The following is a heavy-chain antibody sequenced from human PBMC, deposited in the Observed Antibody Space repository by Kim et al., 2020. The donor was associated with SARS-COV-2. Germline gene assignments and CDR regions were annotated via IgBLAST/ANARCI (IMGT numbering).Heavy chain of an antibody. V-gene: IGHV4-34*01. Sequence: SETLSLTCAVYGGSFSGYYWSWIRQPPGKGLEWIGEINHSGSTNYNPSLKSRVTISVDTSKNQFSLKLSSVTAADTAVYYCARGLNYGYFDYWGQGTLVTVSS. D-gene: IGHD3-10*01. CDR3: ARGLNYGYFDY. J-gene: IGHJ4*02. CDR1: GGSFSGYY. CDR2: INHSGST.